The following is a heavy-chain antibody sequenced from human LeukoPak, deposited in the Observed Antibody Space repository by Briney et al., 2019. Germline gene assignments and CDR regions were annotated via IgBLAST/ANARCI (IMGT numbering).Heavy chain of an antibody. CDR1: GGSISSSSYY. CDR3: ARLGYCDSSSCYLHYHYYMDV. Sequence: TSETLSLTCTVSGGSISSSSYYWGWIRQPPGKGLEWTGSIFYSGSTYYNPSLKSRVTISVDTSKNQFSLKLSSVTASDTAVYYCARLGYCDSSSCYLHYHYYMDVWGKGTTVTVSS. V-gene: IGHV4-39*01. CDR2: IFYSGST. D-gene: IGHD2-2*01. J-gene: IGHJ6*03.